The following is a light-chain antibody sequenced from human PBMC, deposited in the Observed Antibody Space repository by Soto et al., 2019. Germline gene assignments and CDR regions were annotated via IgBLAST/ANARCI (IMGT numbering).Light chain of an antibody. Sequence: QSVLTQPPSASGTPGQRVTISCSGSNSNIGRNTVNWYQHLPGAAPNLLIYSNNERPSGVPDRFSGSKSGTSASLAISGLQSEDEADYYCAAWDESPNVPVFGGGTKLTVL. CDR2: SNN. J-gene: IGLJ2*01. CDR3: AAWDESPNVPV. CDR1: NSNIGRNT. V-gene: IGLV1-44*01.